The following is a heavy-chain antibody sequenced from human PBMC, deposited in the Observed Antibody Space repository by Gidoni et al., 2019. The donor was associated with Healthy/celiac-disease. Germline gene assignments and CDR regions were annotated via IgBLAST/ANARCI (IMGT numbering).Heavy chain of an antibody. CDR1: GFTFSSYS. CDR3: ARTYYYDSSGYYSDY. J-gene: IGHJ4*02. CDR2: ISSSSSTI. D-gene: IGHD3-22*01. Sequence: EVQLVESGGGWVQPGGSLRLSCAASGFTFSSYSMNWVRQAPGKGMEWVSYISSSSSTIYYADSVKGRFTISRDNAKNSLYLQMNSLRDEDTAVYYCARTYYYDSSGYYSDYWGQGTLVTVSS. V-gene: IGHV3-48*02.